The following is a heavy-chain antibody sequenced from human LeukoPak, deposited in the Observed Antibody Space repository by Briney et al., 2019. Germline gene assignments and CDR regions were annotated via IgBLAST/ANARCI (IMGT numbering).Heavy chain of an antibody. Sequence: PGGSLRLSCAASGFTFSSYWMSWVRQAPGKGLEWVANIKQDGSEKYYVDSVKGRFTISRDNAKNSLYLQMNSLRAEDTAVYYCARDSYPLVVVPAAIPYWGQGTLVTVSS. D-gene: IGHD2-2*01. CDR3: ARDSYPLVVVPAAIPY. CDR2: IKQDGSEK. CDR1: GFTFSSYW. J-gene: IGHJ4*02. V-gene: IGHV3-7*01.